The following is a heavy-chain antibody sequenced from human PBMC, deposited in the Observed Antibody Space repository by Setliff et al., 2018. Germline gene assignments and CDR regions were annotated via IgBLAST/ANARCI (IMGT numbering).Heavy chain of an antibody. Sequence: PVKAPCKVSGRPHNNYGINWVRQAPGQGLGWMGRIIPKFGASTYAQKFRGRVTITPDTSASTTYMALSSLRSEDTAVYYCAKDKGGNPDSDYSGKGTLVTVSS. J-gene: IGHJ4*02. V-gene: IGHV1-69*06. CDR1: GRPHNNYG. D-gene: IGHD2-15*01. CDR3: AKDKGGNPDSDY. CDR2: IIPKFGAS.